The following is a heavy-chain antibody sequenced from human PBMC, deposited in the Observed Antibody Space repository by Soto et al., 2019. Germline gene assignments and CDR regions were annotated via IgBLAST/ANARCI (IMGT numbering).Heavy chain of an antibody. J-gene: IGHJ6*02. CDR3: AFQEWDYYYGMDV. CDR2: ISAYNGNT. D-gene: IGHD1-26*01. V-gene: IGHV1-18*04. CDR1: GYTFPNYG. Sequence: ASVKVSCKASGYTFPNYGVSWIRQAPGQGLEWMGWISAYNGNTNYAQKLQGRVTMTTDTSTSTAYMELRSLRSDDTAVYYCAFQEWDYYYGMDVWGQGTTVTVSS.